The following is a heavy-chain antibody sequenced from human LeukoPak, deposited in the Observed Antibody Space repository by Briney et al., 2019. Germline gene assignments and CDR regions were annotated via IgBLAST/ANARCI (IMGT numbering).Heavy chain of an antibody. CDR1: GATIKSYY. J-gene: IGHJ2*01. Sequence: SETLSLTCTVSGATIKSYYWSWIRQSPGKGLEWIADIHYAGSTNYNPSLKSRVTISVDTSNNQFSLKLSSVTAADTAVYYCARIPAVGWYFDLWGRGTLVTASS. D-gene: IGHD6-25*01. CDR2: IHYAGST. CDR3: ARIPAVGWYFDL. V-gene: IGHV4-59*01.